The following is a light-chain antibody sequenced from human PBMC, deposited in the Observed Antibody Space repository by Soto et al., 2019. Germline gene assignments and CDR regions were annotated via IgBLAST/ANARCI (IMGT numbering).Light chain of an antibody. J-gene: IGKJ3*01. V-gene: IGKV3-20*01. CDR2: CAS. Sequence: IVLTQSPGTLSLSPGERATLSCGASQSVTNNFLAWYQQKPGQAPRLLIYCASSRATVGPDRFSGSGSGTDFTLTISRLEPGDFAVYYCQQYGTPLFTFVPGTKVDIK. CDR1: QSVTNNF. CDR3: QQYGTPLFT.